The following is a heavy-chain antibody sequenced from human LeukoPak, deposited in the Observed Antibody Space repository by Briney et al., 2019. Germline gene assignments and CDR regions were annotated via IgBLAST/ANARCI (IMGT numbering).Heavy chain of an antibody. J-gene: IGHJ4*02. CDR1: GFTFSSYG. CDR2: IRYDGSNK. CDR3: AKSATVWGGYFDY. V-gene: IGHV3-30*02. Sequence: GGSLRLSCAASGFTFSSYGMHWVPQAPGKRLEWVAFIRYDGSNKYYADSVKGRFTISRDNSKNTLYLQMNSLRAEDTAVYYCAKSATVWGGYFDYWGQGTLVTVSS. D-gene: IGHD3-16*01.